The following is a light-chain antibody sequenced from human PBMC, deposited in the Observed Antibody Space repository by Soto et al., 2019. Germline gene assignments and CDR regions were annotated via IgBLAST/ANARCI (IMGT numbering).Light chain of an antibody. CDR2: GAS. CDR1: QSVTTN. CDR3: QQYNEWPLT. J-gene: IGKJ4*01. V-gene: IGKV3-15*01. Sequence: VVTQSPATLSVSPGERATLSCRASQSVTTNLAWYQQKPGQAPRLLISGASARATGIPARFSGSGSGTEFTLTISSLQSEDFAVYYCQQYNEWPLTFGGGTKVDIK.